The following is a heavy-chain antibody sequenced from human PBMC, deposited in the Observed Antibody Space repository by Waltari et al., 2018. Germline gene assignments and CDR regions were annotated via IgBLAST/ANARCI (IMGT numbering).Heavy chain of an antibody. CDR3: ARGASENY. CDR1: GFTLRSYS. Sequence: EVQLVESGGGLVQPGGSLRLSCAASGFTLRSYSRNWVRQAPGKGLEWVSYISSSSSTIDYADSVKGRFTISRDNAKNSLYLQMNSLRAEDTAVYYCARGASENYWGQGTLVTVSS. J-gene: IGHJ4*02. CDR2: ISSSSSTI. V-gene: IGHV3-48*01.